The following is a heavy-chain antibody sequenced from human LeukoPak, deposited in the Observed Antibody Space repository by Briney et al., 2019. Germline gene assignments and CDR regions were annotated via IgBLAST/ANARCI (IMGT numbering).Heavy chain of an antibody. J-gene: IGHJ4*02. D-gene: IGHD3-22*01. Sequence: SVKVSCKASGGTFSSYAISWVRQAPGQGLEWMGRIIPILGIANYAQKFQGRVTITADKSTSTAYMELSSLRSEDTAVYYCARGMYYYDSSGYSGYWGQGTLVTVS. CDR3: ARGMYYYDSSGYSGY. CDR2: IIPILGIA. V-gene: IGHV1-69*04. CDR1: GGTFSSYA.